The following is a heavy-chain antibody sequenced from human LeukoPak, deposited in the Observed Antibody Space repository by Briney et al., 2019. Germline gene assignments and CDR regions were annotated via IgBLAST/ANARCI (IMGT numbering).Heavy chain of an antibody. CDR3: ARDRGGMGAY. D-gene: IGHD3-10*01. CDR2: VSAYNGNT. J-gene: IGHJ4*02. CDR1: GYTFINFN. V-gene: IGHV1-18*01. Sequence: ASVKVSCKASGYTFINFNICWVRQAPGQGLEWMGCVSAYNGNTNFAQKFQGRVTMTTDASTTTAYMELTSLTSDDTAMYFCARDRGGMGAYWGQGTLVTVSS.